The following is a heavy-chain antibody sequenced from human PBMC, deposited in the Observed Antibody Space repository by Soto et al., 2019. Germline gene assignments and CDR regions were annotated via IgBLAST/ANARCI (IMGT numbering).Heavy chain of an antibody. CDR2: IYYSGST. J-gene: IGHJ4*02. CDR3: ARVVRGYSYGNRPAFFDY. CDR1: GGSVSSGRYY. D-gene: IGHD5-18*01. Sequence: SETLSLTCTVSGGSVSSGRYYWSWIRQPPGKGLEWIGYIYYSGSTNYNPSLKSRVTISVDTSKNQFSLKLSSVTAADTAVYYCARVVRGYSYGNRPAFFDYWGQGTLVTVS. V-gene: IGHV4-61*01.